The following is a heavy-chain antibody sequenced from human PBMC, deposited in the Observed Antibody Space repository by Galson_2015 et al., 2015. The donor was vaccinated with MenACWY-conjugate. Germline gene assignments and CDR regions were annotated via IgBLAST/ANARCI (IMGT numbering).Heavy chain of an antibody. V-gene: IGHV3-48*03. CDR2: IGSSGTPI. D-gene: IGHD3-22*01. J-gene: IGHJ4*02. CDR3: ARDYSDSHFDY. CDR1: GFAFSNYA. Sequence: SLRLSCAASGFAFSNYAMNWVRQAPGKGLEWVSYIGSSGTPIYYADSLKGRFTISRDNAKNSLYLQMNSLRAEDTAVYYCARDYSDSHFDYWGQGTLVTVSS.